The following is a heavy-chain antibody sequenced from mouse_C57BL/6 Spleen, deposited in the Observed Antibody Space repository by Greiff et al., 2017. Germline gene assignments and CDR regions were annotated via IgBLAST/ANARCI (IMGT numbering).Heavy chain of an antibody. CDR3: AREGITTVDY. V-gene: IGHV1-52*01. J-gene: IGHJ2*01. D-gene: IGHD1-1*01. CDR1: GYTFTSYW. CDR2: IDPSDSET. Sequence: VQLQQPGAELVRPGSSVTLSCKASGYTFTSYWMHWVKQRPIQGLEWIGNIDPSDSETHYNQKFKDKATLTVDKSSSTAYMQLSSLTSEDSAVYYCAREGITTVDYWGQGTTLTVSA.